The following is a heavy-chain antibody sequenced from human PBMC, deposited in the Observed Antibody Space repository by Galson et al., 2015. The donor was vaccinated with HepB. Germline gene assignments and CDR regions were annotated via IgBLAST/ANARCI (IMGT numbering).Heavy chain of an antibody. CDR1: GFTFSSYW. CDR2: ISSSSSTI. J-gene: IGHJ4*02. V-gene: IGHV3-48*01. CDR3: ARDREWEEL. Sequence: SLRLSCAASGFTFSSYWMNWGRQAPGKGLEWVSYISSSSSTIYYADSVKGRFTISRDNAKNSLYLQMNSLRAEDTAVYYCARDREWEELWGQGTLVTVSS. D-gene: IGHD1-26*01.